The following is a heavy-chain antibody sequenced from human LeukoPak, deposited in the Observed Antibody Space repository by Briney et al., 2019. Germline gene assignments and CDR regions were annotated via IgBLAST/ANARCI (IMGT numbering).Heavy chain of an antibody. CDR1: GGSFSGYY. CDR2: INHSGST. Sequence: PSETLSLTCAVYGGSFSGYYWSWIRQPPGKGLEWIGEINHSGSTNYNPSLKSRVTISVDTSKNQFSLKLSSVTAADTAAYYCARWAHTVTCYDYWGQGTLVTVSS. D-gene: IGHD4-17*01. V-gene: IGHV4-34*01. J-gene: IGHJ4*02. CDR3: ARWAHTVTCYDY.